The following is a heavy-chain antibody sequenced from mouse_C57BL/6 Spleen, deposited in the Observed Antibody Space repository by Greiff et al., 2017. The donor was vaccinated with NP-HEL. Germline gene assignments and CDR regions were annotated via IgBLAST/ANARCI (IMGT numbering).Heavy chain of an antibody. CDR1: GFTFSSYA. CDR2: ISDGGSYT. D-gene: IGHD2-1*01. Sequence: EVHLVESGGGLVKPGGSLKLSCAASGFTFSSYAMSWVRQTPEKRLEWVATISDGGSYTYYPDNVKGRFTISRDNAKNNLYLQMSHLKSEDTAMYYCARDPYGNYGYFDVWGTGTTVTVSS. J-gene: IGHJ1*03. V-gene: IGHV5-4*01. CDR3: ARDPYGNYGYFDV.